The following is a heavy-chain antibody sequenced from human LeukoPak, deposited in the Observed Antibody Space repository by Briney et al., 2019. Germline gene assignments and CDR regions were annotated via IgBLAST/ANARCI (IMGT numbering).Heavy chain of an antibody. Sequence: PGGSLRLSCAASGFTFSSHWMTWVRQAPGKGPEWVASINKDGSEQYYVDSVKGRFTISRDNAKNSLSLQVSSLRAEDTAVYYCTRGGATSSWYWFFWGQGTLVTASS. J-gene: IGHJ4*02. CDR3: TRGGATSSWYWFF. V-gene: IGHV3-7*01. CDR1: GFTFSSHW. D-gene: IGHD6-13*01. CDR2: INKDGSEQ.